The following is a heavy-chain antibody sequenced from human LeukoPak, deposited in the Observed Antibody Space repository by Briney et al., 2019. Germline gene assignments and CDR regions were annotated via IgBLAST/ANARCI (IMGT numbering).Heavy chain of an antibody. CDR3: ARDGYEEYYFDY. CDR2: ISYDGSNK. D-gene: IGHD5-12*01. V-gene: IGHV3-30-3*01. J-gene: IGHJ4*02. Sequence: GGSLRLSCAASGISFTSYAMNWVRQAPGKGLEWVAVISYDGSNKYYADSVKGRFTISRDNSKNTLYLQMNSLRAEDTAVYYCARDGYEEYYFDYWGQGTLVTVSS. CDR1: GISFTSYA.